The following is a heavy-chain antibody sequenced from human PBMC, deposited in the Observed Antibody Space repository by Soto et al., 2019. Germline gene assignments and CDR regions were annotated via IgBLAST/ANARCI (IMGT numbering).Heavy chain of an antibody. CDR3: ARDERLRYFDWFEDAFDI. CDR2: ISSSGSTI. J-gene: IGHJ3*02. CDR1: GFTFSDYY. D-gene: IGHD3-9*01. Sequence: QVQLVESGEGLVKPGGSLRLSCAASGFTFSDYYMSWIREAPGKGLEWVSYISSSGSTIYYADSVKGRFTISRDNAKNSLYLQMNSLRAEDTAVYYCARDERLRYFDWFEDAFDIWGQGTMVTVSS. V-gene: IGHV3-11*01.